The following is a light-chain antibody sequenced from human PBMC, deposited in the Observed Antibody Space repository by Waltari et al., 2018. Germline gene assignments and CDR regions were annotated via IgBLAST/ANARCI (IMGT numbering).Light chain of an antibody. CDR2: SNK. CDR3: AAWDDSLNGWV. J-gene: IGLJ3*02. Sequence: QSVLTPPPSASGTPGQRVTISCSGSRSNIGSNTVNWYQQLPGTAPKLLIYSNKQRPSGVPDRFSGSKSGTSASLAISGLQSEDEADYYCAAWDDSLNGWVFGGGTKLTVL. V-gene: IGLV1-44*01. CDR1: RSNIGSNT.